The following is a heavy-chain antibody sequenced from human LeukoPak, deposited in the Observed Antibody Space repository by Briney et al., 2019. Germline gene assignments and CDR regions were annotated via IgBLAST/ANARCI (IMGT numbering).Heavy chain of an antibody. Sequence: SDTLSLTCAVSGYSISTSNWWSWIRQPPGKGLEWIGYIYYRGNTQYNPSLKSRVTISVDTSKNQLSLRLTSVTAADTAVYYCARDLDYGGSSIWYFDLWGRGTLVTVSS. V-gene: IGHV4-28*03. CDR3: ARDLDYGGSSIWYFDL. J-gene: IGHJ2*01. D-gene: IGHD4-23*01. CDR1: GYSISTSNW. CDR2: IYYRGNT.